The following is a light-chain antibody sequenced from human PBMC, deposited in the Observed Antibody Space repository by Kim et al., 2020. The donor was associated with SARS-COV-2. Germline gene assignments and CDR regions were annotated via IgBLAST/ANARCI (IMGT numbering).Light chain of an antibody. CDR3: QSYDSSLSAYV. Sequence: RVTISCTGSSSNIGAGYDVHWYQQLPGAAPKLLIYGNNNRPSGVPDRLSASKSGTSASLAITGLQAEDEADYYCQSYDSSLSAYVFGTGTKVTV. CDR1: SSNIGAGYD. CDR2: GNN. J-gene: IGLJ1*01. V-gene: IGLV1-40*01.